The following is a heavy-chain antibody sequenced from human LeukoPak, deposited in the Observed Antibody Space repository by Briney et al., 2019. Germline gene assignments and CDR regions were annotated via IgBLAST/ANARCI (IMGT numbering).Heavy chain of an antibody. CDR1: GFTFSSYG. D-gene: IGHD3-10*01. J-gene: IGHJ3*02. V-gene: IGHV3-30*03. CDR2: ISYDGSNK. CDR3: ARARPASESYYNPEAFDI. Sequence: GGSLRLSCAASGFTFSSYGMHWVRQAPGKGLEWVAVISYDGSNKYYADSVKGRFTISRDNSKNTLYLQMNSLRAEDTALYYCARARPASESYYNPEAFDIWGQGTMVTVSS.